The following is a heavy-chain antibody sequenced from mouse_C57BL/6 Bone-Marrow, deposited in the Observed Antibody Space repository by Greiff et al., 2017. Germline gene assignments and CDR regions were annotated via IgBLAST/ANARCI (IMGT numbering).Heavy chain of an antibody. CDR2: INPGSGGT. CDR1: GYAFTNYL. Sequence: VQLQQSGAELVRPGTSVKVSCKASGYAFTNYLIEWVKQRPGQGLEWIGVINPGSGGTNYNEKFQGQATLTADKSSSTAYMQLSSLTSEDSAVYFCARDYGSSYDAMDYWGQGTSVTVSS. CDR3: ARDYGSSYDAMDY. D-gene: IGHD1-1*01. J-gene: IGHJ4*01. V-gene: IGHV1-54*01.